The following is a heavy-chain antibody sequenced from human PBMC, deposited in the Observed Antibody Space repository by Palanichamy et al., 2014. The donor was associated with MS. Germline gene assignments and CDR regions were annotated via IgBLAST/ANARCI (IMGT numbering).Heavy chain of an antibody. D-gene: IGHD6-19*01. CDR2: ISGSGGRT. J-gene: IGHJ4*02. CDR3: AKRSSGWDFEY. Sequence: EVQLLESGGGLVQPGGSLRLSCVASGFTFSGYGMNWVRQAPGKGLEWVSVISGSGGRTYYADSVKGRFTISRDNSKNTLYLQMNSLRAEDTAVYYCAKRSSGWDFEYWGQGTLVTVSS. CDR1: GFTFSGYG. V-gene: IGHV3-23*01.